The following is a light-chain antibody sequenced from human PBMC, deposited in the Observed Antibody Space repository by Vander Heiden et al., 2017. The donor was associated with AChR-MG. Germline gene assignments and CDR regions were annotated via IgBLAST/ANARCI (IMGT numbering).Light chain of an antibody. CDR3: QQRGNWPLT. J-gene: IGKJ4*01. V-gene: IGKV3-11*01. CDR1: QSVDNY. Sequence: DIVLTQSPGTLSLSPGERATLSCRASQSVDNYLAWYQQKPGQAPRLLIYDASKRAAGIPARFSGSGSGTDFTLTISTLEPEDFAVYYCQQRGNWPLTFGGGTKVEIK. CDR2: DAS.